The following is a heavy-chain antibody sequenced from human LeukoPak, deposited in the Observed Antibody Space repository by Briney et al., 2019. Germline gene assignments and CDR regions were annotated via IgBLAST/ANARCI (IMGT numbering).Heavy chain of an antibody. V-gene: IGHV4-59*08. J-gene: IGHJ4*02. CDR1: GDSISSYY. Sequence: SETLSLTCTVSGDSISSYYWSWILRPPGKGLEWIGYIYYTGSTNYNPSLRGRVTISVDMSKNQFSLKLSSVTAADTAVYYCATVFDGYSSGPRTWGQGTLVTVSS. CDR3: ATVFDGYSSGPRT. CDR2: IYYTGST. D-gene: IGHD3-22*01.